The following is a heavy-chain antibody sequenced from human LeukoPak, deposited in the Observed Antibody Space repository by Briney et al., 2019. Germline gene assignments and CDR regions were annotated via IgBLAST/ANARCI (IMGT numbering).Heavy chain of an antibody. J-gene: IGHJ5*02. D-gene: IGHD1-26*01. CDR2: ISDSGKT. CDR3: ATGYYESFAT. CDR1: GASLSSYY. Sequence: PSETLSLTCSVSGASLSSYYWDWLRQTPGKGLEWIGYISDSGKTDSNPSLKSRVSISLDTSKKQFSLRLRSVTAADSAVYYCATGYYESFATWGPGTLVTVS. V-gene: IGHV4-59*01.